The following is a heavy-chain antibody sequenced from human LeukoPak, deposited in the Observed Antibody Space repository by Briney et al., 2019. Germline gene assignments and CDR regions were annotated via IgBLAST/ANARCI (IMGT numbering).Heavy chain of an antibody. V-gene: IGHV3-33*06. CDR3: AKDRASGSYYFDY. CDR2: IWYDGSNK. J-gene: IGHJ4*02. CDR1: GFTFTKYW. D-gene: IGHD1-26*01. Sequence: GGSLRLSCAASGFTFTKYWMTWVRQAPGKGLEWVAVIWYDGSNKYYADSVKGRFTISRDNSKNTLYLQMNSLRAEDTAVYYCAKDRASGSYYFDYWGQGTLVTVSS.